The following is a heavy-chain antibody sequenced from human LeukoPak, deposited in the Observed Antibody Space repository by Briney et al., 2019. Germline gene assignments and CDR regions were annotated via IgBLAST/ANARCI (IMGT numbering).Heavy chain of an antibody. CDR3: ARGPLYDSTYYYYGMDV. D-gene: IGHD3-16*01. V-gene: IGHV4-34*01. CDR1: GGSFSGYY. CDR2: INHSGST. Sequence: SETLSLTCAVYGGSFSGYYWSWIRQPPGKGLEWIGEINHSGSTNYNPSLKSRATISVDTSKNQFSLKLSSVTAADTAVYYCARGPLYDSTYYYYGMDVWGQGTTVTVSS. J-gene: IGHJ6*02.